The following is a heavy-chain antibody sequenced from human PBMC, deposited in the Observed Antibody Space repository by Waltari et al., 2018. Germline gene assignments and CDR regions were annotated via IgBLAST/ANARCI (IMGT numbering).Heavy chain of an antibody. V-gene: IGHV3-7*01. CDR2: IKQDGSEK. CDR1: GFTLSNYG. Sequence: EMQLVESGGGLVQPGGSLRISCAVSGFTLSNYGMTWVRQAPGKGLEWVANIKQDGSEKSYVDSVKGRFTISRDNAKNSVYLQMNSVRAEDTALYYCARDYYYYIDVWGKGTTVTVSS. CDR3: ARDYYYYIDV. J-gene: IGHJ6*03.